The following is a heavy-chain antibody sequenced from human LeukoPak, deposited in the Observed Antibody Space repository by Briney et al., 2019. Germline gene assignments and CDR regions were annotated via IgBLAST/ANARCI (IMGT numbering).Heavy chain of an antibody. CDR2: ISGSGGST. D-gene: IGHD3-22*01. CDR3: AKVVYYYDSSGYSY. J-gene: IGHJ4*02. CDR1: GFTFSSYA. V-gene: IGHV3-23*01. Sequence: GGSLRLSCAASGFTFSSYAMSWVRQAPGKGLEWVSAISGSGGSTYYADFVKGRFTISRDNSKNTLYLQMNSLRAEDTAVYYCAKVVYYYDSSGYSYWGQGTLVTVSS.